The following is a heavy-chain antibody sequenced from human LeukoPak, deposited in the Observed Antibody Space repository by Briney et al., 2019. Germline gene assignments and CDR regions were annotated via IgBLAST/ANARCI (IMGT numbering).Heavy chain of an antibody. V-gene: IGHV1-2*02. D-gene: IGHD3-3*01. J-gene: IGHJ5*02. Sequence: ASVKVSCKASGYTFSGTGWYLYWLRQAPGQGPECMGWIYPNNGATAYAQKFQGRVAMTRDTSITTAYMELSRLRPDDTAVYYCARVHPYYDFWSGYYNGWFDPWGQGTLVTVSS. CDR2: IYPNNGAT. CDR1: GYTFSGTGWY. CDR3: ARVHPYYDFWSGYYNGWFDP.